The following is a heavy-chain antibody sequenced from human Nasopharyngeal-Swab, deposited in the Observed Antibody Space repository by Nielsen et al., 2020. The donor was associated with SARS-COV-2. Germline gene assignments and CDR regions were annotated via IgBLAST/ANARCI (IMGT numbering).Heavy chain of an antibody. D-gene: IGHD3-10*01. Sequence: VRQMPGKGLEWIGSIYYSGSTYYNPSLKSRFTISVDTSKNQFSLKLSSVTAADTAVYYCATRDYYGSGTMGIPFDYWGQGTLVTVSS. CDR3: ATRDYYGSGTMGIPFDY. V-gene: IGHV4-39*01. CDR2: IYYSGST. J-gene: IGHJ4*02.